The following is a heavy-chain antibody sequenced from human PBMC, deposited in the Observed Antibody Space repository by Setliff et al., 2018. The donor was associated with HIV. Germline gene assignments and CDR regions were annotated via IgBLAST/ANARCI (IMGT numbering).Heavy chain of an antibody. V-gene: IGHV4-59*12. D-gene: IGHD5-12*01. CDR2: IYFTGSS. CDR1: GGSISTYY. CDR3: ARVQMAYDAFDV. J-gene: IGHJ3*01. Sequence: PSETLSLTCTVSGGSISTYYWSWIRQPQGKGLEWIGSIYFTGSSDNNPSLRSRVTLSVDTSKHQFSLNLSSVTAAATAVYFCARVQMAYDAFDVWGQGTMVTVSS.